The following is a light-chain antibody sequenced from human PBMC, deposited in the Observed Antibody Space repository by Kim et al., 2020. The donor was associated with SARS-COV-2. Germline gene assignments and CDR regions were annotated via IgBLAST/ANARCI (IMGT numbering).Light chain of an antibody. CDR3: AAWDDRLSGRV. J-gene: IGLJ3*02. V-gene: IGLV1-47*01. CDR1: NPNTEKKY. Sequence: TVPLSRCGSNPNTEKKYVYGYQQVPGTAPKVLIDVNNQRPSGVPERFSRSKSGTAASLAISVLRSEDEADYYCAAWDDRLSGRVFGGVTKLTVL. CDR2: VNN.